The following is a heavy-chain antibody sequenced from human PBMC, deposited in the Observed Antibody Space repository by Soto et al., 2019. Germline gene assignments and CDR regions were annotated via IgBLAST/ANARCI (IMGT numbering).Heavy chain of an antibody. Sequence: SETLSLTCTVSGGSISSYYWSWIRQPPGKGLEWIGEINHSGSTNYNPSLKSRVTISVDTSKNQFSLKLSSVTAADTAVYYCARVNRNGYYYYYYMDVWGKGTTVTVSS. V-gene: IGHV4-34*01. J-gene: IGHJ6*03. D-gene: IGHD1-1*01. CDR1: GGSISSYY. CDR3: ARVNRNGYYYYYYMDV. CDR2: INHSGST.